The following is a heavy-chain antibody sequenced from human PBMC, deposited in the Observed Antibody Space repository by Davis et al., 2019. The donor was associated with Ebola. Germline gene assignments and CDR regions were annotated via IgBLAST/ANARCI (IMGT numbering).Heavy chain of an antibody. Sequence: PSETLSLTCAVYGGSFSGYYWGWIRQPPGKGLEWIGSIYHSGSTYYNPSLKSRVTISVDTSKNQFSLKLSSVTAADTAVYYCARDSIGYCSGGSCYPRDYYYYGMDVWGKGTTVTVSS. J-gene: IGHJ6*04. CDR2: IYHSGST. CDR1: GGSFSGYY. D-gene: IGHD2-15*01. V-gene: IGHV4-34*01. CDR3: ARDSIGYCSGGSCYPRDYYYYGMDV.